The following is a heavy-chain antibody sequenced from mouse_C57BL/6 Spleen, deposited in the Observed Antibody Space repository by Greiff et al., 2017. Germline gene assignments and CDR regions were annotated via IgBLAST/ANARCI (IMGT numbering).Heavy chain of an antibody. CDR1: GYTFTSYW. Sequence: QSCKASGYTFTSYWMQWVKQRPGQGLEWIGEIDPSDSYTNYNQKFKGKATLTVDTSSSTAYMQLSSLTSEDSAVYYCASPAGTSGAMDYWGQGTSVTVSS. J-gene: IGHJ4*01. CDR2: IDPSDSYT. D-gene: IGHD4-1*01. V-gene: IGHV1-50*01. CDR3: ASPAGTSGAMDY.